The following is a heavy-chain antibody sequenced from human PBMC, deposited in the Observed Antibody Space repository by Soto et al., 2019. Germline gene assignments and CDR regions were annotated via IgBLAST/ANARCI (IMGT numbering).Heavy chain of an antibody. J-gene: IGHJ4*02. D-gene: IGHD5-12*01. CDR2: IYYSGGP. Sequence: KPSETLSLTCTVSGGSISSGDYYWSWIRQPPGKGLEWIGYIYYSGGPNYNPSLKSRVTISVDTSKNQFSLKLSSVTAADTAVYYCARNRDGYNPYCFDYWGQGTLVTVSS. CDR1: GGSISSGDYY. V-gene: IGHV4-61*08. CDR3: ARNRDGYNPYCFDY.